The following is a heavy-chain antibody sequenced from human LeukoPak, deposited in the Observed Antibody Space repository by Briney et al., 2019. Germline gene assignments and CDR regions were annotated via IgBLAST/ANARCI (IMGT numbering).Heavy chain of an antibody. CDR1: GGTLTNYV. CDR2: FIPTFGTA. CDR3: AISPALVTIHFYYFMDV. J-gene: IGHJ6*03. V-gene: IGHV1-69*05. Sequence: SVKVSCKASGGTLTNYVLNWVRQAPGQGPEWLGGFIPTFGTANYAQRFQDRVTITTDKFTNTGHLELSSLRSEDTAVYYCAISPALVTIHFYYFMDVWGTGTTVTISS. D-gene: IGHD1-26*01.